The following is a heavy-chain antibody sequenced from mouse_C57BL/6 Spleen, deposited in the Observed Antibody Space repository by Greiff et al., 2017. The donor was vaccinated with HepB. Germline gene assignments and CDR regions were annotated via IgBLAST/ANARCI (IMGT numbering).Heavy chain of an antibody. V-gene: IGHV5-6*02. D-gene: IGHD2-4*01. J-gene: IGHJ2*01. CDR3: ARREITTGVYFDY. Sequence: DVMLVESGGDLVKPGGSLKLSCAASGFTFSSYGMSWVRQTPDKRLEWVATISSGGSYTYYPDSVKGRFTISRDNAKNTLYLQMSSLKSEDTAMYYCARREITTGVYFDYWGQGTTLTVSS. CDR2: ISSGGSYT. CDR1: GFTFSSYG.